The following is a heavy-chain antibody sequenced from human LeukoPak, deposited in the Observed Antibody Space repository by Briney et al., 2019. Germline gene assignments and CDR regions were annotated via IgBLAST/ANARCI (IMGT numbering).Heavy chain of an antibody. J-gene: IGHJ5*02. D-gene: IGHD3-10*01. CDR2: ISSASSYI. V-gene: IGHV3-21*01. CDR1: GFPFTSYS. CDR3: AREFGGILWFGEPNWFDP. Sequence: GGSLRLSCAGSGFPFTSYSMSWVRQAPGKGLEWVSSISSASSYIYYADSVKGRFTISRDNDKDSLYLQLNRLKAGDTAVYYCAREFGGILWFGEPNWFDPWGQGTLVTVSS.